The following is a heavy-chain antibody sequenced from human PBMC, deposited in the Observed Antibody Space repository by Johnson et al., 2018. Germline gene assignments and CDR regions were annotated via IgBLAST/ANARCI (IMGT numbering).Heavy chain of an antibody. CDR2: IYFSGST. J-gene: IGHJ5*02. Sequence: QVQLQESGPGLVKPSETLSLTCTVFGGSIRSYYWSWFRQPPGKGLEWIGYIYFSGSTNYNPTLKSRFIISVDTSTNQFSLQVSSVTAADTAVYYCARHAICEVGNGVFDPGGQGTLVTVSS. CDR1: GGSIRSYY. V-gene: IGHV4-59*01. CDR3: ARHAICEVGNGVFDP. D-gene: IGHD3-3*01.